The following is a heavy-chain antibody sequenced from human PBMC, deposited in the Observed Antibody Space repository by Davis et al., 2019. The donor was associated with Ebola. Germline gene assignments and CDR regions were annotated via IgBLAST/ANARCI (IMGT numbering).Heavy chain of an antibody. CDR3: ATVALVDY. D-gene: IGHD4-17*01. CDR2: INHSGST. J-gene: IGHJ4*02. V-gene: IGHV4-34*08. Sequence: ESLKISCAASGFTFSDYYMSWIRQAPGKGLEWIGEINHSGSTNYNPSLKSRVTISVDTSKNQFSLKLSSVTAADTAVYYCATVALVDYWGQGTLVTVSS. CDR1: GFTFSDYY.